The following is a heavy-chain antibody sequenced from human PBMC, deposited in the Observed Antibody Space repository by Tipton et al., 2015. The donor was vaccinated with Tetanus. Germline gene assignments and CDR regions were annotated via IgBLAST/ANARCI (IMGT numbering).Heavy chain of an antibody. CDR1: GGSLFSGSFY. D-gene: IGHD2-2*01. J-gene: IGHJ4*02. CDR2: VYYNGNT. CDR3: AREVPAAGHFDS. Sequence: TLSLTCIVSGGSLFSGSFYWAWIRQPPGKGLEWIGNVYYNGNTYYLSSLETRATISADTSKNQFSLSLRSVTAADTAIYYCAREVPAAGHFDSWGQGTLVTVSS. V-gene: IGHV4-39*07.